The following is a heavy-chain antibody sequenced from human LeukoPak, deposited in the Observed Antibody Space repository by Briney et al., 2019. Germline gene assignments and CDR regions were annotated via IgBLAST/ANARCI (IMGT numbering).Heavy chain of an antibody. J-gene: IGHJ6*02. Sequence: GGSLRLSCATSGFTFSSYGMHWVRQAPGKGLGWVAVIWYDGSNKYYADSVKGRFTISRDNSKNTLYLQMNSLRAEDTAVYYCARGPLLGYCSSTSCYQDGMDVWGQGTTVTVSS. D-gene: IGHD2-2*01. CDR2: IWYDGSNK. CDR3: ARGPLLGYCSSTSCYQDGMDV. V-gene: IGHV3-33*01. CDR1: GFTFSSYG.